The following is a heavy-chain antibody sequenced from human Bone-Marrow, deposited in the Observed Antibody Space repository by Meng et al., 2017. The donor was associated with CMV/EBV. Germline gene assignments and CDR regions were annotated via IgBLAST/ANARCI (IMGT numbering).Heavy chain of an antibody. D-gene: IGHD3-3*01. CDR2: IYSGGST. CDR3: ARDRDFWSGYYSGVDV. Sequence: GSLRLSRAASGFTLSSNYMSWVRQAPGKGLEWVSVIYSGGSTYYADSVKGRFTISRDNSKNTLYLQMNSLRAEDTAVYYCARDRDFWSGYYSGVDVWGQGTTVTVSS. J-gene: IGHJ6*02. CDR1: GFTLSSNY. V-gene: IGHV3-66*02.